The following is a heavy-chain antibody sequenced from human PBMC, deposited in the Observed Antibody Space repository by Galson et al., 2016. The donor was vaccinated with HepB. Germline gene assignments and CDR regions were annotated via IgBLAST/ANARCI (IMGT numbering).Heavy chain of an antibody. CDR1: GYTLTEIS. D-gene: IGHD3-22*01. CDR3: ATAVIVAEGLGY. V-gene: IGHV1-24*01. CDR2: FDLEEGET. J-gene: IGHJ4*02. Sequence: SVKVSCKVSGYTLTEISMHWVRQAPGKGLEWMGGFDLEEGETIYAQKFQGRVTVTEDTSTDTAYMELSSLRSEDTAVYFCATAVIVAEGLGYWGQGTLVTVSS.